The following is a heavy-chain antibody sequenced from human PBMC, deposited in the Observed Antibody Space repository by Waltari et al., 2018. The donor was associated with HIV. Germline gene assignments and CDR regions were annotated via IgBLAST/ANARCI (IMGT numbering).Heavy chain of an antibody. CDR3: ARERDGYNA. V-gene: IGHV3-21*02. J-gene: IGHJ4*02. CDR1: GFSFSGYS. CDR2: ISSSSSYI. Sequence: EVQLVESGRGLVKPGWSLRLSGAASGFSFSGYSKNWVRQAPGKGLECVSSISSSSSYIYYADSVKGRFTISRDNAKNSLYLQMDSLRAEDTAVYYCARERDGYNAWGQGTLVTVSS. D-gene: IGHD5-12*01.